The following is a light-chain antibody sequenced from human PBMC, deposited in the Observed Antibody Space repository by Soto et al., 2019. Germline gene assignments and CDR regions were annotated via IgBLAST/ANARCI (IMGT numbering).Light chain of an antibody. J-gene: IGKJ2*01. CDR1: QSVSDTY. CDR2: HAS. CDR3: QQYGTSPPVYA. Sequence: ESVLTQSPGTLSLSPGERATLSCRTSQSVSDTYLAWYQQKPGQAPRLLIYHASSRATGIPDRFSGSGSGTDFTLTISRLEPEDFVVYYCQQYGTSPPVYAFGQGTKLEI. V-gene: IGKV3-20*01.